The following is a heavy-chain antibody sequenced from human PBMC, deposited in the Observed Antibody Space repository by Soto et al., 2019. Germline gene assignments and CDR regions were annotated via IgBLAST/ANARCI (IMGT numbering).Heavy chain of an antibody. D-gene: IGHD6-19*01. CDR3: ARDSSGWYSPYY. J-gene: IGHJ4*01. CDR2: IYSGGST. CDR1: GFTVGSNY. Sequence: GGSLRLSCAASGFTVGSNYMSWVRQAPGKGLEWVSVIYSGGSTYYADSVKGRFTISRDNSKNTLFLQMNSLRAEDTAVYYCARDSSGWYSPYYWGQGTLVTVSS. V-gene: IGHV3-66*01.